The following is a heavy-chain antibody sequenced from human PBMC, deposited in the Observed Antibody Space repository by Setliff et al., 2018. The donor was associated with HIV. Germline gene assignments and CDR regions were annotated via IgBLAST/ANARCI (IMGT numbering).Heavy chain of an antibody. V-gene: IGHV4-4*09. CDR1: GGSVNDFY. CDR2: IHSSGST. CDR3: ARRAFKDGYKWSHFDY. D-gene: IGHD2-8*01. J-gene: IGHJ4*02. Sequence: SETLSLTCTVSGGSVNDFYCNWIRQPPGKGPEWIGYIHSSGSTIYNPSLKSRITISLDTSKEQFSLELSSATAADTAVYYCARRAFKDGYKWSHFDYWGQGTLVTVSS.